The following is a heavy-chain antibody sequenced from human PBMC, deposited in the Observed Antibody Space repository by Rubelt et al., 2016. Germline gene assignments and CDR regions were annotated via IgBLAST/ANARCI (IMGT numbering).Heavy chain of an antibody. Sequence: VESGGGLVKPGGSLRLSCAASGFTFTKAWMNWVRQAPGKGLEWVGRIKSKTAGGTADHPAAVKGRFSVSRDDSKNTLYLQMKSLKTDDTAVYYFATDLGPWRDSRGCHGAFDYWGQGTLVTVSS. D-gene: IGHD6-19*01. V-gene: IGHV3-15*07. J-gene: IGHJ4*02. CDR1: GFTFTKAW. CDR3: ATDLGPWRDSRGCHGAFDY. CDR2: IKSKTAGGTA.